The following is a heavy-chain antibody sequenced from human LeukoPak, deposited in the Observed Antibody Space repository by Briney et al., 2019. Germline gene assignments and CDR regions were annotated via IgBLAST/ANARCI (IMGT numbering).Heavy chain of an antibody. J-gene: IGHJ4*02. CDR1: GFTFSSYA. CDR3: ARTIMIRGGNDY. D-gene: IGHD3-10*01. CDR2: IWFDESNK. Sequence: GGSLRLSCAASGFTFSSYAMHWVRQAPGRGLEWVAVIWFDESNKYYADSVKGRFTISRDNSKNTLYLQMNSLRAEDTAVYYCARTIMIRGGNDYWGQGTLVTVSS. V-gene: IGHV3-33*08.